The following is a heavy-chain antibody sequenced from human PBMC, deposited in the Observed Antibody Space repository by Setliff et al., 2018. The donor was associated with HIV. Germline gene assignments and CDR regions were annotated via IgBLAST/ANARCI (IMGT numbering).Heavy chain of an antibody. CDR3: ARRDGYSYGFYFDY. D-gene: IGHD5-18*01. CDR1: GGSISSSTYY. J-gene: IGHJ4*02. Sequence: SETLSLTCTVSGGSISSSTYYWGWIRQPPGKGLEWIGTIHYSGSTYYNPSLKSRLTISVDTSKNQFSLKLSSVTAADTAVYYCARRDGYSYGFYFDYWGQGTLVTVSS. V-gene: IGHV4-39*01. CDR2: IHYSGST.